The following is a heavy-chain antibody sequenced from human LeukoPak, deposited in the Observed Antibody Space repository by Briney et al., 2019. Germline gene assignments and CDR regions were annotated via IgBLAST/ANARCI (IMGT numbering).Heavy chain of an antibody. CDR3: ARQWLQPVYAFDI. J-gene: IGHJ3*02. D-gene: IGHD5-24*01. V-gene: IGHV4-39*01. Sequence: SETLSLTCTVSGGSISSSSYYWGWIRQPPGKGLEWIGSIYYSGSTYYNPSLKSRVTISVDTSKNQFSLKLSSVTAADTAVYYCARQWLQPVYAFDIWGQGTMVTVSS. CDR1: GGSISSSSYY. CDR2: IYYSGST.